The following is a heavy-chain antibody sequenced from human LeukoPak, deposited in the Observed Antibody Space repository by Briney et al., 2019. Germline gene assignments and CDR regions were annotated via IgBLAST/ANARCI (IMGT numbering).Heavy chain of an antibody. D-gene: IGHD2/OR15-2a*01. CDR2: INPSGGST. V-gene: IGHV1-46*01. Sequence: GASVKVSCKASGYTFTGYYMHWVRQAPGQGLEWMGIINPSGGSTSYAQKFQGRVTMTRDMSTSTVYMELSSLRSEDTAVYYCVRVGSGESSWLTQKYYYFDYWGQGTLVTVSS. CDR1: GYTFTGYY. J-gene: IGHJ4*02. CDR3: VRVGSGESSWLTQKYYYFDY.